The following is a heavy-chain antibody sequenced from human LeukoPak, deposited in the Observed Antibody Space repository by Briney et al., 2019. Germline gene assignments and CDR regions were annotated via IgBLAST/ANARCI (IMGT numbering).Heavy chain of an antibody. CDR3: ARQTYCSSTSCQGWFDP. CDR1: GYSFTSYW. J-gene: IGHJ5*02. V-gene: IGHV5-51*01. Sequence: GESLKISGKGSGYSFTSYWIGWVRQMPGKGLEWMGIIYPGDSDTRYSPSFQGQVTISADKSISTAYLQWSSLKASDTAMYYCARQTYCSSTSCQGWFDPWGQGTLVTVSS. D-gene: IGHD2-2*01. CDR2: IYPGDSDT.